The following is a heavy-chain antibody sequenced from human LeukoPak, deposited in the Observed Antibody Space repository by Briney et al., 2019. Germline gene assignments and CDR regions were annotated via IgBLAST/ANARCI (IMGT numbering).Heavy chain of an antibody. D-gene: IGHD3-10*01. Sequence: PSETLSLTCAVYGGSFSGYYWSWTRQPPGKGLEWIGEINHSGSTNYNPSLKSRVTISVDTSKNQFSLKLSSVTAADTAVYYCAREVRYYGSGSYYPLFDYWGQGTLVTVSS. CDR2: INHSGST. CDR1: GGSFSGYY. J-gene: IGHJ4*02. CDR3: AREVRYYGSGSYYPLFDY. V-gene: IGHV4-34*01.